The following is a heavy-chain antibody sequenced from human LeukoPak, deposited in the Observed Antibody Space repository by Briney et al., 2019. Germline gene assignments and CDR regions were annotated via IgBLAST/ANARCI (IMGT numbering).Heavy chain of an antibody. CDR3: ARIWS. J-gene: IGHJ5*02. V-gene: IGHV3-53*01. D-gene: IGHD3-10*01. CDR1: GFTVSTNY. CDR2: IYTGGKT. Sequence: GGSLRLSCAVSGFTVSTNYMTWVRQAPGKGLEWVSVIYTGGKTYYADSVKGRFTISRDSSQNTLFLQMNNLRAEHTAVYYCARIWSWGQGTLVTVSS.